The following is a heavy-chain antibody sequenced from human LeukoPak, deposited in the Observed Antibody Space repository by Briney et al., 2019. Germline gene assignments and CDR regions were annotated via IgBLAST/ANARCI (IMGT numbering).Heavy chain of an antibody. V-gene: IGHV1-8*03. J-gene: IGHJ5*02. D-gene: IGHD4-17*01. CDR1: GYTFTSYD. Sequence: ASVKVSCKASGYTFTSYDINWVRQATGQGLEWMGWMNPDSGNTGYAQKFQGRVTITRNTSISTAYMELSSLRSEDTAVYYCARTVGYGDYNWFDPWGQGTLVTVSS. CDR3: ARTVGYGDYNWFDP. CDR2: MNPDSGNT.